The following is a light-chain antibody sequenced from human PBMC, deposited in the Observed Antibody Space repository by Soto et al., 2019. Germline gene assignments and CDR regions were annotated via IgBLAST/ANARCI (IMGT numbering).Light chain of an antibody. CDR1: QSVSGW. Sequence: DIQMTQSPSTLSASVGDTVTVTCRASQSVSGWLAWYQQKPGKAPKLLIYAASTLQSGVPSRFSGSGSGTDFTLTISSLQPEDFATYSCQQSYSLPFTFGPGTTVDIK. CDR2: AAS. J-gene: IGKJ3*01. V-gene: IGKV1-39*01. CDR3: QQSYSLPFT.